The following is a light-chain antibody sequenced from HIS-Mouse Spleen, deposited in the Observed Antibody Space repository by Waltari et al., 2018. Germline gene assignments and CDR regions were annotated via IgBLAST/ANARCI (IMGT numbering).Light chain of an antibody. J-gene: IGLJ2*01. CDR1: SSDVGSYNL. Sequence: QSALTQPASVSGSPGQSITISCTGTSSDVGSYNLVSWYQQHQGKAPKLMIYEGSKRPPGVSNRFSGSKSGNTASLTISGLQAEDEADYYCCSYAGSVVFGGGTKLTVL. CDR3: CSYAGSVV. CDR2: EGS. V-gene: IGLV2-23*01.